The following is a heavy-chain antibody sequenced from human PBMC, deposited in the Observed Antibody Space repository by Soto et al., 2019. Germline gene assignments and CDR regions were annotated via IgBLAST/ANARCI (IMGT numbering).Heavy chain of an antibody. Sequence: PSETLSLTCTVSGGSIRSYYWTWMRQPPGKGLEWLGYIFYSGSTFYNPPLKSRVTISIHTSKSQFSLQLTSVTAADTAVYYCARGAADTAMVDSWGQGTLVTVSS. J-gene: IGHJ4*02. D-gene: IGHD5-18*01. CDR2: IFYSGST. CDR1: GGSIRSYY. CDR3: ARGAADTAMVDS. V-gene: IGHV4-59*01.